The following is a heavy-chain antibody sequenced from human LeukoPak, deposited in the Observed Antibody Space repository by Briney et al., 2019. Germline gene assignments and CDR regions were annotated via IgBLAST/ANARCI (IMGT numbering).Heavy chain of an antibody. Sequence: GGSLRLSCAASGFTFSSNSMSWVRQAPGKGREWVANIKQDGREKYYVDSVKGRFTISRDNAKNSLYLQMNSLRAEDTAVYYCARDHRYDILTGYPYYFDYWGQGTLVIVSS. CDR2: IKQDGREK. J-gene: IGHJ4*02. D-gene: IGHD3-9*01. CDR3: ARDHRYDILTGYPYYFDY. V-gene: IGHV3-7*03. CDR1: GFTFSSNS.